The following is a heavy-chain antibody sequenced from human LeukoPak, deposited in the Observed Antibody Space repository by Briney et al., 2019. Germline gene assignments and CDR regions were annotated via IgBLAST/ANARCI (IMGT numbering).Heavy chain of an antibody. Sequence: KPSETLSLTCAVSGYSINSGYFWGWIRQSPGKGLEWIASIYHTGTTYYNPSLRSRITMSVDTSKNQFSLKLSSVTAADTAVYYCASPPDSSDYGAAFDFWGQGTLVTVSS. CDR3: ASPPDSSDYGAAFDF. D-gene: IGHD4/OR15-4a*01. V-gene: IGHV4-38-2*01. CDR2: IYHTGTT. J-gene: IGHJ4*02. CDR1: GYSINSGYF.